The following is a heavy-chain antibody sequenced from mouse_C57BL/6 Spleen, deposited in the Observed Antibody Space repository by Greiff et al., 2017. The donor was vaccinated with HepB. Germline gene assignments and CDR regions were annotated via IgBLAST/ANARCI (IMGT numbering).Heavy chain of an antibody. CDR3: AREGLRRAGYAMDY. CDR2: INYDGSST. CDR1: GFTFSDYY. Sequence: EVNVVESEGGLVQPGSSMKLSCTASGFTFSDYYMAWVRQVPEKGLEWVANINYDGSSTYYLDSLKSRFIISRDNAKNILYLQMSSLKSEDTATYYCAREGLRRAGYAMDYWGQGTSVTVSS. D-gene: IGHD2-4*01. V-gene: IGHV5-16*01. J-gene: IGHJ4*01.